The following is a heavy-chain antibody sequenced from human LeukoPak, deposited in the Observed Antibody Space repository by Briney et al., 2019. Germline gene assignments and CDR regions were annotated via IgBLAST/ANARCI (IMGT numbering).Heavy chain of an antibody. Sequence: PGGSLRLSCAASGFTISSYAMSWVRQAPGKGLEWVSSFSSGASTDYADSVKGRSTISRDNPKNTEYLQMNSLRAEDTAVYYCAKQRVSNGYYYFDYWGQGTLVTVSS. J-gene: IGHJ4*02. CDR1: GFTISSYA. CDR2: FSSGAST. V-gene: IGHV3-23*01. CDR3: AKQRVSNGYYYFDY. D-gene: IGHD3-22*01.